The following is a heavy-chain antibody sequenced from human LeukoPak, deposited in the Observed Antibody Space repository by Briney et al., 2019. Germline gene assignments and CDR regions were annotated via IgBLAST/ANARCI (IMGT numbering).Heavy chain of an antibody. Sequence: GGSLRLSCAASGFTFSSYAMSWVRQAPGKGLEWVSAISGSGGSTYYADSVKGRFTISRDNSKNTLYLQMNSLRAEDTAVYYCARVYDFWSGYYGYGMDVWGQGTTVTVSS. CDR3: ARVYDFWSGYYGYGMDV. CDR2: ISGSGGST. CDR1: GFTFSSYA. J-gene: IGHJ6*02. V-gene: IGHV3-23*01. D-gene: IGHD3-3*01.